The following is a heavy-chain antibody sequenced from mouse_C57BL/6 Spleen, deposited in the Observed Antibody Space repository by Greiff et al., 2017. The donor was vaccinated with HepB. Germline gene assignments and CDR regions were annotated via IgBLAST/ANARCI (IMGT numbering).Heavy chain of an antibody. CDR1: GYSITSGYS. V-gene: IGHV3-6*01. J-gene: IGHJ4*01. D-gene: IGHD2-3*01. CDR2: ISYDGSN. Sequence: VQLKESGPGLVKPSQSLSLTCSVTGYSITSGYSWNWIRQFPGNTLEWMGYISYDGSNNYNPSLKNRISITRDTSKNQFFLKLNSVTTEDTATYYCARTHDGYYNYYAMDYWGQGTSVTVSS. CDR3: ARTHDGYYNYYAMDY.